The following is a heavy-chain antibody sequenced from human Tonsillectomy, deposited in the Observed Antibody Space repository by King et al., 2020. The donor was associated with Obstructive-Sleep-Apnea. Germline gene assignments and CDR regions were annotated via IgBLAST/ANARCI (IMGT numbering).Heavy chain of an antibody. CDR2: ISSSSSYI. D-gene: IGHD1-26*01. CDR3: ARERATKGNYYGMDV. J-gene: IGHJ6*02. V-gene: IGHV3-21*01. Sequence: VQLVESGGGLVKPGGSLRLSCAASGFTFSSYSMNWVRQAPGKGLEWVSSISSSSSYIYYADSVKGRFTISRDNAKNSLYLQMNSLRAEDTAVYYCARERATKGNYYGMDVWGQGTTVTVSS. CDR1: GFTFSSYS.